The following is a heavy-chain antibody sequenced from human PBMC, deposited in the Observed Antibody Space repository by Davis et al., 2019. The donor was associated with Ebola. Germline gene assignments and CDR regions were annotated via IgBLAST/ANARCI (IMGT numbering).Heavy chain of an antibody. J-gene: IGHJ4*02. Sequence: SETLSLTCTVSGGSISSGSYYWNWIRQPPGKGLDWIGYISYTGSANYNPSLKSRVTISVDTSKNQFSLQMNSVTAADTAIYYCARSGGYASPFDSWSQGTLVTASS. CDR3: ARSGGYASPFDS. CDR2: ISYTGSA. V-gene: IGHV4-61*01. D-gene: IGHD3-16*01. CDR1: GGSISSGSYY.